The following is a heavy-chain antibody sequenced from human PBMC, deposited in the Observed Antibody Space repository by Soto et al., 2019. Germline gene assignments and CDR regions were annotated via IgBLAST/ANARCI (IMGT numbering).Heavy chain of an antibody. CDR1: GFTFSSYA. Sequence: GGSLRLSCAASGFTFSSYAMSWVRQAPGKGLEWVSAISGSGGSTYYADSVKGRFTISRDNSKNTLYLQMNSLRAEDTAVYYCARSQVPNSGYDVDYFDYWGQGTLVTVSS. CDR3: ARSQVPNSGYDVDYFDY. J-gene: IGHJ4*02. V-gene: IGHV3-23*01. D-gene: IGHD5-12*01. CDR2: ISGSGGST.